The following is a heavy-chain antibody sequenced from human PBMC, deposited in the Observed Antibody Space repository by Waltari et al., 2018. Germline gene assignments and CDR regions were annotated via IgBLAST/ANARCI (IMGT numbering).Heavy chain of an antibody. V-gene: IGHV3-30*18. CDR2: IWYDGSNK. J-gene: IGHJ4*02. CDR3: AKDSSMVAYFDY. Sequence: QVQLVESGGGVVQPGRSLRLSCAASGFTFSSYGMHWVRQAPGKWLEWVAVIWYDGSNKYYADSVKGRFTISRDNSKNTLYLQMNSLRAEDTAMYYCAKDSSMVAYFDYWGQGTLVTVSS. D-gene: IGHD3-10*01. CDR1: GFTFSSYG.